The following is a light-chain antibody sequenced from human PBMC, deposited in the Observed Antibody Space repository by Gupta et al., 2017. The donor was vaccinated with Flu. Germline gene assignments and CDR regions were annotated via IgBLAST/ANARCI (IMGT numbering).Light chain of an antibody. Sequence: EIVLTQSPDTLSVSPGERVTLSCRASQSVRGNLAWYQQKPGRAPRLLMYGASTRATGIPDRFSGSRSGTEFTLTISSLQSEDVVVYYCQQYDNWPSMYSFGQGTKLEIK. V-gene: IGKV3D-15*01. CDR3: QQYDNWPSMYS. CDR1: QSVRGN. J-gene: IGKJ2*03. CDR2: GAS.